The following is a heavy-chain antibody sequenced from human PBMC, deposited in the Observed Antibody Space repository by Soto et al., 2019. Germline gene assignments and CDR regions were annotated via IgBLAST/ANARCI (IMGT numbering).Heavy chain of an antibody. CDR2: IIPIFGTA. CDR3: ARSITGTVSYYYGMDV. V-gene: IGHV1-69*14. J-gene: IGHJ6*02. Sequence: QVQLVQSGAEVKKPGSSVKVSCKASGGTFSSYAISWVRQAPGQGLEWMGGIIPIFGTANYAQKFQGRVTITADTSTSTAYMELSSLRSEDTAVYYWARSITGTVSYYYGMDVWGQGTTVTVSS. D-gene: IGHD1-20*01. CDR1: GGTFSSYA.